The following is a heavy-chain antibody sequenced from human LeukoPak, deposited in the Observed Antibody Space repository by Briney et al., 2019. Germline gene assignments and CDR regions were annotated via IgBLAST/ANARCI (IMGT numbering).Heavy chain of an antibody. CDR2: ISAYSGNT. CDR3: ARAKRPYYYDSSGSNWFDP. CDR1: GYTFTSYG. Sequence: ASVKVSCKASGYTFTSYGISWVRQAPGQGLEWMGWISAYSGNTNYAQKLQGRVTMTTDTSTSTAYMELRSLRSDDTAVYYCARAKRPYYYDSSGSNWFDPWGQGTLVTVSS. V-gene: IGHV1-18*01. D-gene: IGHD3-22*01. J-gene: IGHJ5*02.